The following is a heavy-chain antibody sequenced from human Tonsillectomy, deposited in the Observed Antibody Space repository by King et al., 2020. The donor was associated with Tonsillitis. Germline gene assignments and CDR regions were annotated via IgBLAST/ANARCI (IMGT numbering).Heavy chain of an antibody. V-gene: IGHV3-7*03. CDR1: GFTFSSYW. J-gene: IGHJ4*02. Sequence: VQLVESGGGLVQPGGSLRLSCAASGFTFSSYWMSWVRQAPGKGLEWVASIKQDGSEKYYVDSVKGRFTISRDNAKNSLYLQMNSLRVEDTAVYYCARWGDMVAPPSNYFAYWGQGTLVTVSS. D-gene: IGHD5-12*01. CDR2: IKQDGSEK. CDR3: ARWGDMVAPPSNYFAY.